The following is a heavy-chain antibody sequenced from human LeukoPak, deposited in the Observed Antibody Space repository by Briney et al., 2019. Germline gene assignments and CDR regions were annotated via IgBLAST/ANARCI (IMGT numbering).Heavy chain of an antibody. CDR2: ISTTGHQT. CDR3: TRWACAGTSCYVLDS. CDR1: GFTFSDYY. V-gene: IGHV3-11*06. Sequence: PGGSLRLSCAASGFTFSDYYVNWLRQAPGKGLEWVSYISTTGHQTNYADSVKGRFTISRDHAKNSVYLQMNSLRAEDTAVYYCTRWACAGTSCYVLDSWGQGTPVTVSS. D-gene: IGHD2-2*01. J-gene: IGHJ5*01.